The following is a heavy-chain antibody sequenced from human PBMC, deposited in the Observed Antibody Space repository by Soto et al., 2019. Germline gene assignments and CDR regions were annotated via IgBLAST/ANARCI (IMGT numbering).Heavy chain of an antibody. D-gene: IGHD2-21*01. CDR3: SSDRGGGAGGINHALDY. CDR2: IWSDGNNK. V-gene: IGHV3-33*01. CDR1: EFTFSSSG. J-gene: IGHJ4*02. Sequence: VGPLRLSCGTSEFTFSSSGMHRVRQAPGKGLEWVAVIWSDGNNKYYAGSVKGRFTSSRDNSKITLYLQMNSLRAEDTAVDYCSSDRGGGAGGINHALDYWGQGTLVTVSS.